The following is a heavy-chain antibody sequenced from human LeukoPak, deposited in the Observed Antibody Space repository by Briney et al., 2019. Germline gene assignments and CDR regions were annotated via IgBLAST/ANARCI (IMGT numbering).Heavy chain of an antibody. V-gene: IGHV1-24*01. CDR1: GYTLTELS. Sequence: GASVKVSRKVSGYTLTELSMHWVRQAPGKGLEWMGGFDPEDGETIYAQKFQGRVTMTEDTSTDTAYMELSSLRSEDTAVYYCATFRYYYDSSGYKYWGQGTLVTVSS. J-gene: IGHJ4*02. CDR3: ATFRYYYDSSGYKY. CDR2: FDPEDGET. D-gene: IGHD3-22*01.